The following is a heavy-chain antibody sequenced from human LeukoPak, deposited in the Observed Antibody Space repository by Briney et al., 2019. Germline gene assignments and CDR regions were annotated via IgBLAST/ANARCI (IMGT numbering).Heavy chain of an antibody. Sequence: GGSLRLSCAASGFTFSSYAMSWVRQAPGKGLEWVSGISGTGGSTDYADSVKGRFTISRDNSKSTLYLQMNSLRAEDTAVYYCAKPAVAADYWGQGTLVTVSS. V-gene: IGHV3-23*01. CDR1: GFTFSSYA. J-gene: IGHJ4*02. CDR2: ISGTGGST. D-gene: IGHD6-19*01. CDR3: AKPAVAADY.